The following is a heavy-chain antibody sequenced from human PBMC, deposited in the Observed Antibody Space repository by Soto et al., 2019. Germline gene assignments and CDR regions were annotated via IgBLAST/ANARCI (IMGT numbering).Heavy chain of an antibody. Sequence: GGSLRLSCAASTFTFSNHWMSWVRQAPGKGLEWVANINQGGSAKYYLDSVKGRFTISRDNAKNSLDLQMNSLRAEDTAVYYCARIYCSTTSCYIDYWGQGTL. J-gene: IGHJ4*02. D-gene: IGHD2-2*02. CDR3: ARIYCSTTSCYIDY. V-gene: IGHV3-7*01. CDR1: TFTFSNHW. CDR2: INQGGSAK.